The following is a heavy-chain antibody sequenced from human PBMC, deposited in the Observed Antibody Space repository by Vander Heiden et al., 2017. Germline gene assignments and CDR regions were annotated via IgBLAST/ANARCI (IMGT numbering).Heavy chain of an antibody. CDR2: INPSGGST. V-gene: IGHV1-46*01. CDR3: ARDNGKDYDGSGSYYGCFLDY. CDR1: GYTLPSYY. Sequence: QVQLVQSGAEVKKPGASVKVSCKASGYTLPSYYMHWVRQAPGPGLEWMGIINPSGGSTSYAQKFQGRVTMTRDTSTSTVYRELSSLRSEDTAVYYCARDNGKDYDGSGSYYGCFLDYWGQGTLVTVAS. D-gene: IGHD3-10*01. J-gene: IGHJ4*02.